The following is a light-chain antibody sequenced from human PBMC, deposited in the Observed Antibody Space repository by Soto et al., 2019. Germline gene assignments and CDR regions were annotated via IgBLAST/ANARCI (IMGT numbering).Light chain of an antibody. J-gene: IGKJ4*01. CDR2: GAS. CDR1: QSVRSY. CDR3: LQRSNWLT. V-gene: IGKV3-11*01. Sequence: EIVLTQSPATLSLSPGYRATLSCRASQSVRSYLAWYQQKPGQAPRLLIYGASNRATGIPARFSGSGSGTDFTLTISSLEPEDSAVYYCLQRSNWLTFGGGTKVDIK.